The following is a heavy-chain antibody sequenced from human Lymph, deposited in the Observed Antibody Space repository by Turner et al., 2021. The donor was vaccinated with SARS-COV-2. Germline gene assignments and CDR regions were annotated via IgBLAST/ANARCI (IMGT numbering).Heavy chain of an antibody. Sequence: EVQLVESGGGLVQPGGSLRLSCAAAGFTFSSYSRNWVRQAPGKGLEWVSYISISSSTIYYADSVKGRFTISRDNAKNSLYLQMNSLRDEDTAVYYCARDRGGYGAYYYGMDVWGQGTTVTVSS. D-gene: IGHD2-15*01. CDR2: ISISSSTI. CDR3: ARDRGGYGAYYYGMDV. CDR1: GFTFSSYS. J-gene: IGHJ6*02. V-gene: IGHV3-48*02.